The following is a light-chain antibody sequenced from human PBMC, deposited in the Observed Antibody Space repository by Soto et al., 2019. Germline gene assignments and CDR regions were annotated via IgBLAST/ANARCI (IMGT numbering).Light chain of an antibody. CDR3: QQYNSDPYT. CDR1: QPISNW. CDR2: DSS. Sequence: DIQMTQSPSTLSASVGDRVTLSCRASQPISNWLACYQQNPGKAPKLLIYDSSSLETGVPPRFSGTGSGTQYTLTISSLQPDYSATYYCQQYNSDPYTFGQGTRLQIK. V-gene: IGKV1-5*01. J-gene: IGKJ2*01.